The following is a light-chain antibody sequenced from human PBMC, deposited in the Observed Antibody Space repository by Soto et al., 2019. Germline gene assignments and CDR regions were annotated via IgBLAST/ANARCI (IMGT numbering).Light chain of an antibody. CDR2: EVN. J-gene: IGLJ2*01. CDR3: SSYAGGMTLV. Sequence: QSALTQPLSASGSPGQSVTISCSGTISDVGAYTHVSWYQQHPGKAPKLVIYEVNKRPSGVPDRFSGSKSGNTASLTVSGLQAEDEADYHCSSYAGGMTLVFGGGTKLTVL. CDR1: ISDVGAYTH. V-gene: IGLV2-8*01.